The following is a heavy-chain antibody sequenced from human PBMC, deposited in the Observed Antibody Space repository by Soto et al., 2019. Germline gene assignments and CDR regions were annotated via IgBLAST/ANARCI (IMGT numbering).Heavy chain of an antibody. J-gene: IGHJ4*02. CDR3: AKGAVEMATISHFDS. CDR2: ISWNSGSI. Sequence: EVQLVESGGGVVQPGRSLRLSCAASGFTFDDYAMHWVRQAPGKGLEWVSGISWNSGSIGYADSVKGRFTNSRDNAKNSLYLQKNSLRAEDTALYYCAKGAVEMATISHFDSWGQGTLVTVSS. D-gene: IGHD5-12*01. V-gene: IGHV3-9*01. CDR1: GFTFDDYA.